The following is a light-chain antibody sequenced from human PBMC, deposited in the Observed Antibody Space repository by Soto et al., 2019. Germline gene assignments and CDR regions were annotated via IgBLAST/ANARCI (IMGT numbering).Light chain of an antibody. Sequence: DLVMTRSPLSLPVTPGEPASISCRSRQSRLYSNGYNYLDWYLQKPGQSPQHLIYLGSNRATGIPDRFSGSGSGTDFTLTISRLEPEDFAVYYCQRYGSSPLTFGGGTKVDIK. J-gene: IGKJ4*01. CDR2: LGS. CDR3: QRYGSSPLT. V-gene: IGKV2-28*01. CDR1: QSRLYSNGYNY.